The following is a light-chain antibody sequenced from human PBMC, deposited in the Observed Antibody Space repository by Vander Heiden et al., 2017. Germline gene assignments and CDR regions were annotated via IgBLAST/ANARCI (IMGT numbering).Light chain of an antibody. CDR1: QSVSSN. J-gene: IGKJ1*01. CDR2: GAS. CDR3: QEYNNWPPWT. V-gene: IGKV3-15*01. Sequence: VMTPSQGTLSVSPGESATLSCRASQSVSSNVAWYQQKPGQAPRLLMYGASTSATGIPARFSGSGSGTEFTLTISSLQSEDFAVYYCQEYNNWPPWTFGQGTKVEIK.